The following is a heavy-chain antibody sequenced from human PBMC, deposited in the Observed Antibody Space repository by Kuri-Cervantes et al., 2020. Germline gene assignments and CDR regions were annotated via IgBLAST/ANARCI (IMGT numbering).Heavy chain of an antibody. CDR3: ARDLDTAMSPGVEGGY. V-gene: IGHV3-13*01. Sequence: GESLKISCAASGFTFSSYDMHWVRQATGKGLEWVSAIGTAGDTYYPGSVKGRFTISRENAKNSLYLQMNSLRAEDTAVYYCARDLDTAMSPGVEGGYWGQGTLVTVSS. J-gene: IGHJ4*02. CDR1: GFTFSSYD. D-gene: IGHD5-18*01. CDR2: IGTAGDT.